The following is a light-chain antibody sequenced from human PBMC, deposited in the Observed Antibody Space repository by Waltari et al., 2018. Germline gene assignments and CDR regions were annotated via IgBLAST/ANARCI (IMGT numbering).Light chain of an antibody. CDR1: SGSLSTTLY. V-gene: IGLV8-61*01. Sequence: QTVVTQEPSLSVSPGVTVTLTFALSSGSLSTTLYATWYQQTPGQPPRTLVYKGNSRSSGVPDRFSGSILGNKAALTITGAQADDESDYYCSLYMGSGIWVFGGGTKLTVL. J-gene: IGLJ3*02. CDR3: SLYMGSGIWV. CDR2: KGN.